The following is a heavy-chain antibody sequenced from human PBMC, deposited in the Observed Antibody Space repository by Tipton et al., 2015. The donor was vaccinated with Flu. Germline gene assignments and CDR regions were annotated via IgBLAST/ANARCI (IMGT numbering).Heavy chain of an antibody. CDR1: GGSISSSSYY. CDR2: IYYSGST. Sequence: TLSLTCTVSGGSISSSSYYWGWIRQPPGKGLEWIGSIYYSGSTYYNPSLKSRVTISVDTSKNQFSLKLSSVTAADTAVYYCARDRVDKWFGELLRAFDIWGQGTMVTVSS. D-gene: IGHD3-10*01. CDR3: ARDRVDKWFGELLRAFDI. J-gene: IGHJ3*02. V-gene: IGHV4-39*07.